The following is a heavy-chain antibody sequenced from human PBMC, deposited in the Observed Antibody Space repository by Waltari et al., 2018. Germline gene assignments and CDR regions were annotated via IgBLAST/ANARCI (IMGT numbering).Heavy chain of an antibody. CDR3: TRDRVHDYGLPYTMDV. V-gene: IGHV3-49*04. CDR1: GFTFGDYA. D-gene: IGHD4-17*01. J-gene: IGHJ6*02. CDR2: IRSKAYGGTT. Sequence: EVQLVESGGGLVQPGRSLRLSCTASGFTFGDYAMSWVRPAPGKGLEWVGFIRSKAYGGTTEYAASVKGRFTISRDDSKSIAYLQMNSLKTGDTAVYYCTRDRVHDYGLPYTMDVWGQGTTVTVSS.